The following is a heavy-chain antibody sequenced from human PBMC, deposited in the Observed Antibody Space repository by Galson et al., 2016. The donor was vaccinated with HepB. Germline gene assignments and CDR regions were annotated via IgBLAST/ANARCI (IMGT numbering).Heavy chain of an antibody. J-gene: IGHJ4*02. CDR3: SRFTQEWLDRVYYFDY. CDR1: RFTFGRYA. V-gene: IGHV3-23*01. CDR2: ISGDGGST. Sequence: SLRLSCAASRFTFGRYAMSWVRQAPGKGLEWVSAISGDGGSTYYAGSVQGRFTSSRDRSTNTMYLQMNSLRTDDTAVYYCSRFTQEWLDRVYYFDYWGQRTLVTVSS. D-gene: IGHD6-19*01.